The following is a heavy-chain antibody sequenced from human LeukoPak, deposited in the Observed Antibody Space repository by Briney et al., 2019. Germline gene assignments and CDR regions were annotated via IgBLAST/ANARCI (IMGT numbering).Heavy chain of an antibody. V-gene: IGHV3-7*03. J-gene: IGHJ4*02. CDR3: ARDRVYGDYDY. CDR1: GFTFSNYG. Sequence: GRSLRLSCAASGFTFSNYGLHWVRQAPGKGLEWVANIKQDGSEKYYVDSVKGRFTISRDNAKNSLYLQMNSLRAEDTAVYYCARDRVYGDYDYWGQGTLVTVSS. CDR2: IKQDGSEK. D-gene: IGHD5/OR15-5a*01.